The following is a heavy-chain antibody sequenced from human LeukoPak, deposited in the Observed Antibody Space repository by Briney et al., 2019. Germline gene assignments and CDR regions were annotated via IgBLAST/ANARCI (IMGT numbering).Heavy chain of an antibody. CDR1: GFTFDDFA. CDR2: ITWDGRRT. V-gene: IGHV3-43D*03. J-gene: IGHJ4*02. Sequence: GGSLRLSCAASGFTFDDFAMHWVRQAPGKGLEWVSLITWDGRRTYYSDSVKGRFTISRDNSKNSLYLQMNSLRAEDTAVYYCAKLPTTVTEERYYFDYWGQGTLVTVSS. CDR3: AKLPTTVTEERYYFDY. D-gene: IGHD4-17*01.